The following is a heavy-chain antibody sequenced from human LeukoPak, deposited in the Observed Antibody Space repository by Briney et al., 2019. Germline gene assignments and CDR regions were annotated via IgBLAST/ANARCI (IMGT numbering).Heavy chain of an antibody. Sequence: GGSLRLSCAASGFSFSTSWMHWARQTPGKGLAWVSHINSDGRRVNYADAVMGRFTISRDNANNMLYLQMNSLRPEDTAIYYCSGDLPRTSGPWGQGTLVTVSS. CDR3: SGDLPRTSGP. D-gene: IGHD3-10*01. V-gene: IGHV3-74*01. J-gene: IGHJ5*02. CDR2: INSDGRRV. CDR1: GFSFSTSW.